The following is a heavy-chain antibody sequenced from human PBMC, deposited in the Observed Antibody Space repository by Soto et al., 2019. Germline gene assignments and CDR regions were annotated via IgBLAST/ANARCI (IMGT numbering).Heavy chain of an antibody. D-gene: IGHD3-22*01. CDR1: GYTFTSYG. J-gene: IGHJ3*02. CDR2: ISAYNGNT. Sequence: ASVKVSWKAPGYTFTSYGISWVRQDPGQGVEWMVWISAYNGNTNYAHKLQGRVTMTTDTSTSTAYMELRSLRSVDTAVYYCASFGRYYYDSSGYRDAFDIWGQGTMVTVSS. V-gene: IGHV1-18*01. CDR3: ASFGRYYYDSSGYRDAFDI.